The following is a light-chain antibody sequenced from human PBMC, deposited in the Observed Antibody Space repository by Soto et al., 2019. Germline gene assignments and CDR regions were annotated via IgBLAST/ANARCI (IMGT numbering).Light chain of an antibody. J-gene: IGLJ2*01. Sequence: QSALTQPASVSGSPGQSITISCTGTSSDVGSYNLVSWYQQHPGKAPKLIIYEGSQWPSGVPDRFSGSKSGNTASLTISGLQAKDEADYYCCSYVGSSAVVFGGGTKLTVL. CDR2: EGS. CDR1: SSDVGSYNL. V-gene: IGLV2-23*01. CDR3: CSYVGSSAVV.